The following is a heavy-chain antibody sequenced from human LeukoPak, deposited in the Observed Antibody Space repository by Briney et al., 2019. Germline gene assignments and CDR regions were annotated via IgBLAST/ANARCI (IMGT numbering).Heavy chain of an antibody. J-gene: IGHJ4*02. CDR2: IYTSGST. V-gene: IGHV4-4*07. Sequence: PSETLSLTCTVSGGSISSYYWSWIRQPAGKGLKWIGRIYTSGSTNYNPSLKSRVTMSVDTSKNQFSLKLSSVTAADTAVYYCARYSIAAATFDYWGQGTLVTVSS. CDR3: ARYSIAAATFDY. D-gene: IGHD6-13*01. CDR1: GGSISSYY.